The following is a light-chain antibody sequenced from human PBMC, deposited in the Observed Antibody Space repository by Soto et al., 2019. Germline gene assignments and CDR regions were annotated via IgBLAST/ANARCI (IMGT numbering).Light chain of an antibody. CDR3: QQLNSYPFLT. Sequence: DIQLTQSPSFLSASVGDRVTITCRASQCISSDLAWYRQKPGKAPKLLIYAASTLQSGVPSRFSGSGSGTEFTLTISSLQPEDFATYYCQQLNSYPFLTFGGGTKVEIK. J-gene: IGKJ4*01. CDR1: QCISSD. V-gene: IGKV1-9*01. CDR2: AAS.